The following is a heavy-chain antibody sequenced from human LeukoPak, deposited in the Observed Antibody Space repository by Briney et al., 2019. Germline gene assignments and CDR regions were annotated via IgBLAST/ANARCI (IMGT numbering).Heavy chain of an antibody. CDR3: ARASESYYYYYGMDF. CDR2: INTGNGNT. Sequence: ASVKVSCKTSGYSFTTYAMHWVRQAPGQRLEWMGWINTGNGNTNYSQNLQGRVTITRDTSASTAYMELSSLRSEDTAVYYCARASESYYYYYGMDFWGQGTTVTVSS. V-gene: IGHV1-3*04. CDR1: GYSFTTYA. J-gene: IGHJ6*02.